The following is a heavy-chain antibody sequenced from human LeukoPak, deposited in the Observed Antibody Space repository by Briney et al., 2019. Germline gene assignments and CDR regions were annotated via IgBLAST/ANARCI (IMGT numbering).Heavy chain of an antibody. Sequence: PARSLRLSCAASGFTFSSYAMHWVRQAPGKGLEWGAVISYDGSNKYYADSVKGRFTISRDNSKNTLYLQMNSLRAEDTAVYYCARVRRGIVATIGGLFDYWGQGALVTVSS. CDR3: ARVRRGIVATIGGLFDY. CDR2: ISYDGSNK. J-gene: IGHJ4*02. CDR1: GFTFSSYA. D-gene: IGHD5-12*01. V-gene: IGHV3-30*04.